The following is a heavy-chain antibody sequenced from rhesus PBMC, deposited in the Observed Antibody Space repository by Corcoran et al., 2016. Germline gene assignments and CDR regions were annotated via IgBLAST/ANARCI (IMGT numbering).Heavy chain of an antibody. CDR1: GAPIKTYW. D-gene: IGHD4-23*01. CDR2: IYGKRGRT. CDR3: AQYSNRYFDI. Sequence: QVQLQESGPGLVKPSETLSLTCTVTGAPIKTYWWSWIRQPPGKGLAWLGEIYGKRGRTNHTPSLKVRVTRSRDTSKKQFSLNLNSVTAADTALYFCAQYSNRYFDIWGPGTPVTISS. J-gene: IGHJ2*01. V-gene: IGHV4-80*01.